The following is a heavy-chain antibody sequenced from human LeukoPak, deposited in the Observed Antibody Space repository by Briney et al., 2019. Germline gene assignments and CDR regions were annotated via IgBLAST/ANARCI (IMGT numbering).Heavy chain of an antibody. D-gene: IGHD6-19*01. CDR1: GFTFSSYW. CDR3: ARGATSDQWRGRLLDY. V-gene: IGHV3-7*04. Sequence: GGSLRLSCAASGFTFSSYWLSWVRQAPGKGLEWVANIKRDGSDKYYMDSVRGRFTISRDNAKNSLYLQMNSLRAEDTAIYYCARGATSDQWRGRLLDYWGQGTLVTVSS. J-gene: IGHJ4*02. CDR2: IKRDGSDK.